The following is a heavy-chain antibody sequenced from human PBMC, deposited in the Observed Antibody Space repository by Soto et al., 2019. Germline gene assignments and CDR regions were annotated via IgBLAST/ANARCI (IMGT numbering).Heavy chain of an antibody. V-gene: IGHV4-59*01. J-gene: IGHJ6*02. CDR1: GGAIISYY. CDR3: ARASYYYYYGMDV. CDR2: IYYSGST. Sequence: SETLSLTCTVSGGAIISYYWICIRQPPGKGLEWIGYIYYSGSTNYNPSLKSRVTISVDTSKNQFSLKLSSVTAADTAVYYCARASYYYYYGMDVWGQGTTVTVSS.